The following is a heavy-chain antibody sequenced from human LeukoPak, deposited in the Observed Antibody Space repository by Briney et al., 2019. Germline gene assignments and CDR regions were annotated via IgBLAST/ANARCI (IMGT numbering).Heavy chain of an antibody. CDR2: IYYSGST. V-gene: IGHV4-59*01. Sequence: SETLSLTCTVSGGSISSYYWSWILQPPGKGLWWIGYIYYSGSTNYNPPLKSRVTISVDTSKNQFSLKLSSVTAADTAVYYCARVTMVRGVIRFDPWGQGTLVTVSS. CDR3: ARVTMVRGVIRFDP. J-gene: IGHJ5*02. CDR1: GGSISSYY. D-gene: IGHD3-10*01.